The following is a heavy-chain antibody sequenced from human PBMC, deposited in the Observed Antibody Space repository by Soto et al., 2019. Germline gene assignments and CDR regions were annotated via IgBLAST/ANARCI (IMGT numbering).Heavy chain of an antibody. CDR1: GFTFGSYG. CDR3: AKDQEWGLLLGHFDY. Sequence: RGSLRLSCAASGFTFGSYGMHWVRQAPGKGLEWVAVVTFEGSNKYYADSVRGRFTISRDNSKSTLYLQMNSLRAEDTAVYYCAKDQEWGLLLGHFDYWGQGTLFTVSS. J-gene: IGHJ4*02. V-gene: IGHV3-30*18. CDR2: VTFEGSNK. D-gene: IGHD1-26*01.